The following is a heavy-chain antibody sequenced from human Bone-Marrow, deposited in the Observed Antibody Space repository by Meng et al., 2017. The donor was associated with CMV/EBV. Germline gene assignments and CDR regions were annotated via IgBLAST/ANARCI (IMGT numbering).Heavy chain of an antibody. CDR3: ARVIAPYGMDV. CDR1: GFTFSSYE. CDR2: ISSSSSTI. D-gene: IGHD2-21*01. V-gene: IGHV3-48*03. J-gene: IGHJ6*02. Sequence: GESLKISCAASGFTFSSYEMNWVRQAPGKGLEWVPYISSSSSTIYYADSVKGRFTISRDNAKNSLYLQMNSLRAEDTAVYYCARVIAPYGMDVWGQGTTVTVSS.